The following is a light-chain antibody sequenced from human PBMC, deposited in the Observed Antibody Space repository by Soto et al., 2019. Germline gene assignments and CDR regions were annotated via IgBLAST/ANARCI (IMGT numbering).Light chain of an antibody. V-gene: IGKV3-15*01. CDR2: GAS. CDR3: QQYYGWPT. Sequence: EIVMTQSPATLSVSPGERATLSCRASQSVSSNLAWYQQKPGQAPRLLIYGASTRATGIPARFSGSGSGTEFTLTINSLQSEDFAVYFCQQYYGWPTFGQGTKVDNK. J-gene: IGKJ1*01. CDR1: QSVSSN.